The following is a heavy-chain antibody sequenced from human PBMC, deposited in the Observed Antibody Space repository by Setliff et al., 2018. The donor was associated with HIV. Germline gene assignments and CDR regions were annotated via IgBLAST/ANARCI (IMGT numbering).Heavy chain of an antibody. CDR1: GFTFSNYW. J-gene: IGHJ3*02. CDR3: ARVTVDWGSGNAFDI. CDR2: IKKDGSEI. Sequence: LRLSCAASGFTFSNYWMDWVRQVPGKGLEWVATIKKDGSEIYYVDSVKGRFTISRDNARTSLYLQMNSLRAEDTAVYYCARVTVDWGSGNAFDIWGQGTKVTVSS. D-gene: IGHD7-27*01. V-gene: IGHV3-7*01.